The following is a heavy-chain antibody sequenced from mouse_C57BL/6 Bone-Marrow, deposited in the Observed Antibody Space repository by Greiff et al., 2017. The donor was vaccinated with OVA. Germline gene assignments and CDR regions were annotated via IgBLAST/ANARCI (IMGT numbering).Heavy chain of an antibody. V-gene: IGHV1-42*01. CDR1: GYSFTGYY. CDR2: INPSTGGT. Sequence: VQLQQSGPELVKPGASVKISCKASGYSFTGYYMNWVKQSPEKSLEWIGEINPSTGGTTYNQKFKAKATLTVDKSSSTAYMQLKSLTSEDSAVYYCANVVYSNYDAMDYWGQGTSVTVSS. J-gene: IGHJ4*01. D-gene: IGHD2-5*01. CDR3: ANVVYSNYDAMDY.